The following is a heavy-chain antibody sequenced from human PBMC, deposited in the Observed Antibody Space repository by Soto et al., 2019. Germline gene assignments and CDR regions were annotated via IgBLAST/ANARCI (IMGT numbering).Heavy chain of an antibody. D-gene: IGHD3-22*01. CDR3: ARHIGAYYNNNGNTYFDY. CDR1: GYRFSSFW. V-gene: IGHV5-51*01. Sequence: PGESLKISCKISGYRFSSFWIAWVRQKPWKGLEWMGIIYPGDATTIYSPSFQGRLTISVDMSISTAHLQWYDLKASDSAMYYCARHIGAYYNNNGNTYFDYCSQRTRVTVSA. CDR2: IYPGDATT. J-gene: IGHJ4*02.